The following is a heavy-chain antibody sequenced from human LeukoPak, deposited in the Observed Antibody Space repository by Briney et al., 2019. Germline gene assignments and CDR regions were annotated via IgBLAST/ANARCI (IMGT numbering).Heavy chain of an antibody. Sequence: ASVKVSCKASGYTFTSYGISWVRQAPGQGLEWMGWISAYSGDTNYAQKFQGRATMTTDTSTSTAYMELSSLRSEDTAVYYCARSPRQRSGHDYWGQGTLVTVSS. V-gene: IGHV1-18*01. CDR3: ARSPRQRSGHDY. J-gene: IGHJ4*02. CDR1: GYTFTSYG. CDR2: ISAYSGDT. D-gene: IGHD2-15*01.